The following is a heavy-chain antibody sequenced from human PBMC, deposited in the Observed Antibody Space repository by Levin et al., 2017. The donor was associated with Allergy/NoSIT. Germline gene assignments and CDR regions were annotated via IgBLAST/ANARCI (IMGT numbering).Heavy chain of an antibody. CDR3: ARSLYRSAWHKRHDAFDI. V-gene: IGHV3-7*01. CDR2: IKEDGREV. Sequence: AASVKVSCAASGFTFSSSWMTWVRQAPGKGLEWVANIKEDGREVYYVDSLKGRFTISRDNAKNSLYLQINSLMAEDTAVYYCARSLYRSAWHKRHDAFDIWGQGTIVTVSS. J-gene: IGHJ3*02. D-gene: IGHD6-19*01. CDR1: GFTFSSSW.